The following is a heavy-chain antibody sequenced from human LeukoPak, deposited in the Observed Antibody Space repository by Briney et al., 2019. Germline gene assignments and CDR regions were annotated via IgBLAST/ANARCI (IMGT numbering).Heavy chain of an antibody. CDR3: ARDQGGVGY. Sequence: GGSLRLSCAASGITFSTYSMNWVRQAPGKGLEWVSYISSFSGTINYADSVKGRFTISRDNAKNSLYLQMNSLRAEDTAVYYCARDQGGVGYWGQGTLVTVSS. V-gene: IGHV3-48*01. CDR2: ISSFSGTI. CDR1: GITFSTYS. J-gene: IGHJ4*02. D-gene: IGHD3-16*01.